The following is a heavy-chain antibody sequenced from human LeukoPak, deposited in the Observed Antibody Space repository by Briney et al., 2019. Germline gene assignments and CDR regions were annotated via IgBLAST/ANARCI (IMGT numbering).Heavy chain of an antibody. CDR2: IIPIFGTA. CDR3: ARPVGRGGGYDHGYYYGMDV. V-gene: IGHV1-69*13. J-gene: IGHJ6*04. D-gene: IGHD5-12*01. Sequence: SVKVSCKASGGTFSSYAISWVRQAPGQGLEWMGGIIPIFGTANYAQKFQGRVTITADESTSTAYMELSSLRSEDTAVYYCARPVGRGGGYDHGYYYGMDVWGKGTTVTVSS. CDR1: GGTFSSYA.